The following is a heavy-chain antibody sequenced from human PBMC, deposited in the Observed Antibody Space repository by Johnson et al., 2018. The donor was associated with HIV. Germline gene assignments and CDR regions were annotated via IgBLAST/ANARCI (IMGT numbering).Heavy chain of an antibody. V-gene: IGHV3-11*04. D-gene: IGHD5-12*01. CDR2: ISSSGSTI. CDR3: ARSDSGYDAFDI. Sequence: QVQLVESGGGLVKPGGSLRLSCAASGFTFSDYYMSWIRQAPGKGLEWVSYISSSGSTIYYADSVKGRFTISRDNSKNTLHLQMNNVRAEDTAIYYCARSDSGYDAFDIWGQGTMVSVSS. CDR1: GFTFSDYY. J-gene: IGHJ3*02.